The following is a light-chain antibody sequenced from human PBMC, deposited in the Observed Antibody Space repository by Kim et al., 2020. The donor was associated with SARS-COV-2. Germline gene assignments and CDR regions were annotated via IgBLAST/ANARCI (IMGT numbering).Light chain of an antibody. CDR2: EDN. V-gene: IGLV6-57*03. Sequence: NFMLTQPHSVSESPGKTITISCARSSGNIATNYVQWYQQHPGSAPTTVIYEDNRRPSGVPDRFSGSIDRSSNSASLTISGLKTDDEATYYCQSYNNSAVLFGGGTQLTVL. CDR1: SGNIATNY. J-gene: IGLJ3*02. CDR3: QSYNNSAVL.